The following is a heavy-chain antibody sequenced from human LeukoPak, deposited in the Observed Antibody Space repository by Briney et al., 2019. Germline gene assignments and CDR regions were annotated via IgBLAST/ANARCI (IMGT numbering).Heavy chain of an antibody. J-gene: IGHJ6*02. CDR1: GGSISSYY. CDR3: ARDTSLDPLKTHSDLRLGELSSYYYYYGMDV. V-gene: IGHV4-59*01. CDR2: IYYSGST. D-gene: IGHD3-16*02. Sequence: SETLSLTCTVSGGSISSYYWSWIRQPPGKGLEWIGYIYYSGSTNYNPSLKSRVTISVDTSKNQFSLKLSSVTAADTAVYYCARDTSLDPLKTHSDLRLGELSSYYYYYGMDVWGRGTTVTVSS.